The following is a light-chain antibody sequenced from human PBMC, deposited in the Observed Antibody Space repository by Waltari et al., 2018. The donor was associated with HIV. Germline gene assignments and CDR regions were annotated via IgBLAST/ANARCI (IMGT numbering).Light chain of an antibody. J-gene: IGLJ2*01. CDR3: CSYAAPYTWL. CDR2: DVS. Sequence: QSALTQPRSVSGTPGKAGTVSCTGTSSDVGGYTYVPGYQQHPGKATKRIIFDVSNRPSGVPDRSSCSTSGSTASLTSFGLQAEDAADYYCCSYAAPYTWLVGGLTKLTVL. V-gene: IGLV2-11*01. CDR1: SSDVGGYTY.